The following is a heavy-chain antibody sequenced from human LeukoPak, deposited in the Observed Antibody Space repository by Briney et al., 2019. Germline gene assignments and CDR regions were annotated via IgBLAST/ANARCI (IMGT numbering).Heavy chain of an antibody. CDR1: GGTFSSYA. CDR2: IIPIFGTA. Sequence: SVKVSCKASGGTFSSYAINWVRQAPGQGLEWMGGIIPIFGTANYAQKFQDRVTITADESTSTAYMELSSLTSEDTAIYYCASRLYCSNTRCRNFPFAYWGQGTLVTVSS. D-gene: IGHD2-2*01. CDR3: ASRLYCSNTRCRNFPFAY. J-gene: IGHJ4*02. V-gene: IGHV1-69*13.